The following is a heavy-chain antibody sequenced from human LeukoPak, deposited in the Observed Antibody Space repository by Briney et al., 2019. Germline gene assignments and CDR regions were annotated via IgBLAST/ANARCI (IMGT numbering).Heavy chain of an antibody. CDR2: INHSGST. CDR3: ARHGGSGIDY. D-gene: IGHD2-15*01. J-gene: IGHJ4*02. Sequence: PSETLSLTCAVYGGSFSGYYWSWIRQPPGQGVEWIGEINHSGSTNYNPSLKSRVTISVDTSKNQFSLKLSSVTAADTAVYYCARHGGSGIDYWGQGTLVTVSS. V-gene: IGHV4-34*01. CDR1: GGSFSGYY.